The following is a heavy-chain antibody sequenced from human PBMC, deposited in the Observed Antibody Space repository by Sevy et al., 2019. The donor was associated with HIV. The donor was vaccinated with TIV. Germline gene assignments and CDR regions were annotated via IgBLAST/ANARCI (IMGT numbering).Heavy chain of an antibody. Sequence: SETLSLTCTVSGGSISSYYWSWIRQPAGKGLEWIGRIYTSGSTNYNPSLKSRVTMSVDTSKNQFSLKLSSVTAADTAVYYCARGPYSSGWYWPKHYYYYYGMDVWGQGTTVTVSS. CDR3: ARGPYSSGWYWPKHYYYYYGMDV. CDR1: GGSISSYY. J-gene: IGHJ6*02. V-gene: IGHV4-4*07. CDR2: IYTSGST. D-gene: IGHD6-19*01.